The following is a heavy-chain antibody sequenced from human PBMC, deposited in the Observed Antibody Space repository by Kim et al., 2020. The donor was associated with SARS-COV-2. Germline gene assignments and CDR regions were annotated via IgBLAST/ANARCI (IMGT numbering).Heavy chain of an antibody. V-gene: IGHV3-48*02. CDR1: GFTFSSYS. Sequence: GGSLRLSCAASGFTFSSYSMNWVRQAPGKGLEWVSYISSSSSTIYYADSVKGRFTISRDNAKNSLYLQMNSLRDEDTAVYYCARGLSLRGYSGYDHRTGVAYWGQGTLVTVSS. CDR3: ARGLSLRGYSGYDHRTGVAY. J-gene: IGHJ4*02. CDR2: ISSSSSTI. D-gene: IGHD5-12*01.